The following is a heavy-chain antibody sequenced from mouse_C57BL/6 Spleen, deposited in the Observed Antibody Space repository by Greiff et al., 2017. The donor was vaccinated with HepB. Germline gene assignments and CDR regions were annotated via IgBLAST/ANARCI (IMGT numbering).Heavy chain of an antibody. CDR2: IDPNSGGT. V-gene: IGHV1-72*01. CDR3: ARLSHYYGSSFYAMDY. Sequence: QVQLKQPGAELVKPGASVKLSCKASGYTFTSYWMHWVKQRPGRGLEWIGRIDPNSGGTKYNEKFKSKATLTVDKPSSTAYMQLSSLTSEDSAVYYCARLSHYYGSSFYAMDYWGQGTSVTVSS. D-gene: IGHD1-1*01. J-gene: IGHJ4*01. CDR1: GYTFTSYW.